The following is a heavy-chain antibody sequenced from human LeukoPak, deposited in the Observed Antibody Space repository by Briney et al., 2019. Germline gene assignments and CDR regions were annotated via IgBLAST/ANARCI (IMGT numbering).Heavy chain of an antibody. CDR1: GFTFSSYA. J-gene: IGHJ4*02. CDR3: ARANYYDSSSYPDY. V-gene: IGHV3-30-3*01. D-gene: IGHD3-22*01. CDR2: MSYDGSNK. Sequence: PGGSLRLSCAASGFTFSSYAMHWVRQAPGKGLEWVAVMSYDGSNKYYADSVKGRFTISRDNSKNTLYLHMNSLRPEDTAVYYCARANYYDSSSYPDYWGQGTLVTVSS.